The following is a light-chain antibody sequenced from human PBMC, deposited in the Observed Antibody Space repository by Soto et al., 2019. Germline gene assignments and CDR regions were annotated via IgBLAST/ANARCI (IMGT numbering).Light chain of an antibody. Sequence: EIVLTQSPGTLSLSPGERATLSCRASQSVSSSYLAWYQQKPGQAPRLLIYGASSRATGIPDRFSGSGSGTYFTLTISRREPEDFAVYYCQQYGSSGTCGQGTQGAIK. CDR2: GAS. J-gene: IGKJ1*01. CDR3: QQYGSSGT. V-gene: IGKV3-20*01. CDR1: QSVSSSY.